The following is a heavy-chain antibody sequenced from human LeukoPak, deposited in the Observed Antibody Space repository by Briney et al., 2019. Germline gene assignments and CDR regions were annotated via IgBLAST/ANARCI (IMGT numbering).Heavy chain of an antibody. CDR2: INPNSGGT. D-gene: IGHD2-8*02. CDR3: ARVFYCSGGICYLNY. Sequence: GASVTVSCKASVYTFTGYYIQWVRQAPGQGLEWMGWINPNSGGTSYAQKFQGRVTMTRDTSITTVYMELSSLRFDDTAVYYCARVFYCSGGICYLNYWGQGTLVTVSS. V-gene: IGHV1-2*02. CDR1: VYTFTGYY. J-gene: IGHJ4*02.